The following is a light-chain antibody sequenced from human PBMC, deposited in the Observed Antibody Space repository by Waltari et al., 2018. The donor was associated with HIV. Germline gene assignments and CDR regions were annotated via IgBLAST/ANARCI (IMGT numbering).Light chain of an antibody. CDR3: VLYMGSGIPM. V-gene: IGLV8-61*01. Sequence: QTVVTQEPSLSVSPGGTITLTCGLNSGSVSTRYYPIWYQQPPGQAPPPLVYATNTRSSGVPDRFSGTILGNKAALTITGAQADDDSAFYCVLYMGSGIPMFGGGTKLTVL. CDR1: SGSVSTRYY. J-gene: IGLJ3*02. CDR2: ATN.